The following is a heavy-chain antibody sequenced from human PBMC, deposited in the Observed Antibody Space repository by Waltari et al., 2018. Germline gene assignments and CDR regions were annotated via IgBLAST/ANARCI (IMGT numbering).Heavy chain of an antibody. D-gene: IGHD3-22*01. J-gene: IGHJ3*02. Sequence: QVQLVQSGAEVKKPGSSVKVSCKASGGTFSSYAISWVRQAPGQGLEWMGRIIPCLGIANYARKFQGRVTITADKSTSTAYMGLSSLRSEDTAVYYCAREYYYDSSSSDAFDIWGQGTMVTVSS. CDR2: IIPCLGIA. CDR3: AREYYYDSSSSDAFDI. V-gene: IGHV1-69*04. CDR1: GGTFSSYA.